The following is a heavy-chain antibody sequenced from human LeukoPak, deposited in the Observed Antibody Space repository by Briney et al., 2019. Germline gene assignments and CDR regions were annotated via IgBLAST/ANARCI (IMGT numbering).Heavy chain of an antibody. J-gene: IGHJ4*02. CDR3: AGGTGFLIKG. CDR1: GFTFSLYW. V-gene: IGHV3-7*03. Sequence: GGSLRLSCAASGFTFSLYWMNWVRRAPGKGLEWVANIKQDGSEKNYVDSVKGRFTISRDNAKNSLYLQMNNLRVEDTAMYYCAGGTGFLIKGWGPGTLVHGSS. D-gene: IGHD3-9*01. CDR2: IKQDGSEK.